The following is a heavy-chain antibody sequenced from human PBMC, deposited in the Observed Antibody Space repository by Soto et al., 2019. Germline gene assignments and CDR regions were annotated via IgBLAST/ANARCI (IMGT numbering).Heavy chain of an antibody. CDR2: VYYSGST. CDR3: ARGYSTASSRYYFDY. J-gene: IGHJ4*02. D-gene: IGHD6-13*01. V-gene: IGHV4-31*03. Sequence: QVRLQESGPGLVKPSQTLSLTCSVSGGSISRSGYYWSWIRHHPGKGLEWVGYVYYSGSTYYNPSLKTRLSISVDTSNDQFSLKLGSVTAADTAVYYCARGYSTASSRYYFDYWGQGTLVTVSS. CDR1: GGSISRSGYY.